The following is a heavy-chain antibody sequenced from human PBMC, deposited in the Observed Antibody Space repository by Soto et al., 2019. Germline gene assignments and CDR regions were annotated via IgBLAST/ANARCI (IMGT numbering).Heavy chain of an antibody. CDR2: ISTYSGDT. CDR1: GYTFTYYG. D-gene: IGHD2-21*02. Sequence: GASVKVSCKASGYTFTYYGISWVRQAPGQVLEWLGWISTYSGDTNSAPRLQGRLTMSTDTSTSTAYMELRSLTSDDTAVYYCARDERDSCSGGDCFYFDYWGQGTLVTVSS. J-gene: IGHJ4*02. V-gene: IGHV1-18*04. CDR3: ARDERDSCSGGDCFYFDY.